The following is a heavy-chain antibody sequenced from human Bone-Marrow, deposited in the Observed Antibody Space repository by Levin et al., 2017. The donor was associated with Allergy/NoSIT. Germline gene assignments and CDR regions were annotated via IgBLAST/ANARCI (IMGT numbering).Heavy chain of an antibody. V-gene: IGHV3-74*01. CDR2: ISADGRST. CDR1: RFTFNKYW. J-gene: IGHJ3*02. D-gene: IGHD3-16*01. CDR3: TRWHPWGALDI. Sequence: GGSLRLSCAASRFTFNKYWMHWVRQAPGEGLVWVSRISADGRSTNYADSVRARFTISRDNAKNTLHLQMNSLRADDTAMYYCTRWHPWGALDIWSQGTMVTVSS.